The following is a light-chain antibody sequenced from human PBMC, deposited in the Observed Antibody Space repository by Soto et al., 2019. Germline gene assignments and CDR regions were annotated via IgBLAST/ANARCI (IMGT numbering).Light chain of an antibody. V-gene: IGLV1-44*01. CDR3: AAWDDNLNGPL. CDR1: TSNIGSNF. J-gene: IGLJ2*01. Sequence: QSVPAQPPSASGTPGQRVTISCSGSTSNIGSNFVNWYQQLPGTAPKLLIHSDNQRPSGVPDRFSGSKSGTSASLAISGLQSEDEADYSCAAWDDNLNGPLFGGGTKVTVL. CDR2: SDN.